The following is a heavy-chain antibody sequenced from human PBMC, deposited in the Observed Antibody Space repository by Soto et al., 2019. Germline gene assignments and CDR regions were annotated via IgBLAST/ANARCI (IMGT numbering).Heavy chain of an antibody. CDR2: IKQDGSDK. Sequence: EVQLVESGGDLVQPGGSLRLSCAASGFTFSYYWMTWVRQAPGKGLEWVANIKQDGSDKYYVDSVKGRFTISRDNAKKSLYLQMNSLRAEDTAVYYCARGEAHDFWSGYLCGMDVWGQGTTVTVSS. D-gene: IGHD3-3*01. V-gene: IGHV3-7*01. CDR3: ARGEAHDFWSGYLCGMDV. CDR1: GFTFSYYW. J-gene: IGHJ6*02.